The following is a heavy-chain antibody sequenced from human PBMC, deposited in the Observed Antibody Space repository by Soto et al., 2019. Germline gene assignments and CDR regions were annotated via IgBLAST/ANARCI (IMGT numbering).Heavy chain of an antibody. CDR1: GGSFIGHS. Sequence: SEPLSLTCAVYGGSFIGHSWTWIRQSPGKGLEWIGDINHSGRVNYSPSLKSRVTISLDTSKNQFSLTLSAVTAADTAMYYCSTRAYDTNGYYRFDPWGQGTLVTVSS. D-gene: IGHD3-22*01. V-gene: IGHV4-34*01. J-gene: IGHJ5*01. CDR2: INHSGRV. CDR3: STRAYDTNGYYRFDP.